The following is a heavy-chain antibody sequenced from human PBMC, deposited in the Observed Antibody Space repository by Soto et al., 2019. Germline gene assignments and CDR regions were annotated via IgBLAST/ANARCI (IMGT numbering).Heavy chain of an antibody. J-gene: IGHJ6*02. CDR3: ASRGYRITMVRGAYYYGMDV. CDR2: INHSGST. D-gene: IGHD3-10*01. V-gene: IGHV4-34*01. CDR1: GGSFSGYY. Sequence: SETLSLTCAVYGGSFSGYYWSWIRQPPGKGLEWIGEINHSGSTNYNPSLKSRVTISVDTSKNQFSLKLSSVTAADTAVYYCASRGYRITMVRGAYYYGMDVWGQGTTVTVSS.